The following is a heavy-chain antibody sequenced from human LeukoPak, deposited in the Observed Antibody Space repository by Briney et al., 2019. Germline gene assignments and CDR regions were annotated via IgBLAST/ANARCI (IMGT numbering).Heavy chain of an antibody. D-gene: IGHD3-10*01. CDR2: IKQDGSEK. Sequence: GGTLRLSCAASGFTFSSYWMSWVRQAPGKGLEWVANIKQDGSEKYYVDSVKGRFTISRDNAKNSLYLQMNSLRAEDTAVYYCARVEYYGSGSYFSEFYGNKYYFDYWGQGTLVTVSS. V-gene: IGHV3-7*01. CDR1: GFTFSSYW. CDR3: ARVEYYGSGSYFSEFYGNKYYFDY. J-gene: IGHJ4*02.